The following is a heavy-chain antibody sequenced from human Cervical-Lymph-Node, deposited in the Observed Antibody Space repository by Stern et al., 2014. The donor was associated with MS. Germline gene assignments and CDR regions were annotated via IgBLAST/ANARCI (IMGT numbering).Heavy chain of an antibody. J-gene: IGHJ4*02. Sequence: VQLVQSGAELKKPGESLKISCKTSGYNFINYWIAWVRQVPGKGLEWIGIIYPGDSDIRYSPSFQGHVTISVDRSTTTAYLQWSSLKASDTAVYYCARWSVACDYWGQGALVTVSS. V-gene: IGHV5-51*03. CDR2: IYPGDSDI. D-gene: IGHD2-15*01. CDR1: GYNFINYW. CDR3: ARWSVACDY.